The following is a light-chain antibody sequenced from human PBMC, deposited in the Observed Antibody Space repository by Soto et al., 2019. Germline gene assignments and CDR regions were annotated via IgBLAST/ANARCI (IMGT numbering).Light chain of an antibody. Sequence: DIQMTQSPSSLSASVGDRVTITCRASQGIRNALGWYQQKPGKAPKRLIYAASSLQSGVPSRFSGSGSGTEFTLTISSLQHEDFATYYCLQHNSYPLTFGGGTKVEIK. CDR3: LQHNSYPLT. CDR1: QGIRNA. V-gene: IGKV1-17*01. J-gene: IGKJ4*01. CDR2: AAS.